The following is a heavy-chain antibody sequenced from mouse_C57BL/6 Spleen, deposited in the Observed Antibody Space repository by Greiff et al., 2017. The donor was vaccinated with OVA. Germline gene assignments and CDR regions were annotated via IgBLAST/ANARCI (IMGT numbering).Heavy chain of an antibody. J-gene: IGHJ2*01. D-gene: IGHD4-1*01. Sequence: VQLQQSGPELVKPGASVKIPCKASGYTFTDYNMDWVKQSHGKSLEWIGDIDPNNGGTIYNQKFKGKATLTVDKSSSTAYMELRSLTSEDTAVYYCARWDGEAYYFDYWGQGTTLTVSS. V-gene: IGHV1-18*01. CDR2: IDPNNGGT. CDR1: GYTFTDYN. CDR3: ARWDGEAYYFDY.